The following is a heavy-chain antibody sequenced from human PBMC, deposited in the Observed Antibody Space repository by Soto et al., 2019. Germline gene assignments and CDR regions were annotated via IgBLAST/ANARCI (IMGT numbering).Heavy chain of an antibody. J-gene: IGHJ5*02. CDR2: IINDGSET. Sequence: EVQLVESGGGLFQPGGSLRLSCAASGFTLRDHWMHWVRQAPGKGLVWLARIINDGSETDYADSVKGRFIIFRENAKNTVYLPMNSLTVEYTGIYYCGRDYFGSGNPWGQGTLVTVSS. D-gene: IGHD3-10*01. CDR1: GFTLRDHW. V-gene: IGHV3-74*01. CDR3: GRDYFGSGNP.